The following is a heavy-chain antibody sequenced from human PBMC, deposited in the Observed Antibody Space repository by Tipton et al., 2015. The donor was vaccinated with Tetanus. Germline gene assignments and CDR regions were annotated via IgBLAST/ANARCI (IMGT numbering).Heavy chain of an antibody. CDR2: IRDYGTNK. D-gene: IGHD6-19*01. CDR1: GFTVSSYP. J-gene: IGHJ4*02. V-gene: IGHV3-30-3*01. Sequence: AVSGFTVSSYPMHWVRQAPGKGLDWVAVIRDYGTNKYYADSVKGRFTISSGNSENTVYLQMNSLRVEDTAMYYCAKGGSGLDYWGQGTLVTVSS. CDR3: AKGGSGLDY.